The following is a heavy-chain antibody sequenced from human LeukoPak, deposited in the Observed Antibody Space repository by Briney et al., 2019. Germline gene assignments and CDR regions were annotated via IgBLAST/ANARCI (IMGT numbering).Heavy chain of an antibody. CDR3: ARATRITIFGVVNVYNWFDP. Sequence: SETLSLTCAVYGGSFSGYYWSWIRQPPGKGLEWIGEINHSGSTNYNPSLKSRVTISVDTSKNQLSLKLSSVTAADTAVYYCARATRITIFGVVNVYNWFDPWGQGTLVTVSS. V-gene: IGHV4-34*01. CDR1: GGSFSGYY. D-gene: IGHD3-3*01. CDR2: INHSGST. J-gene: IGHJ5*02.